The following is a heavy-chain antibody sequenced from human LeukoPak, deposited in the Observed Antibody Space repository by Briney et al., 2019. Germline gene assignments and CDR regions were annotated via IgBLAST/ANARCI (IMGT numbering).Heavy chain of an antibody. Sequence: SETLSLTCAVYGGSFSGYYWSWIRQPPGKGLEWIGEINRSGSTNYNPSLKSRVTISVDTSKNQFSLKLSSVTAADTAVYYCARGRLASSWINWFDPWGQGTLVTVSS. D-gene: IGHD6-13*01. CDR2: INRSGST. CDR1: GGSFSGYY. V-gene: IGHV4-34*01. J-gene: IGHJ5*02. CDR3: ARGRLASSWINWFDP.